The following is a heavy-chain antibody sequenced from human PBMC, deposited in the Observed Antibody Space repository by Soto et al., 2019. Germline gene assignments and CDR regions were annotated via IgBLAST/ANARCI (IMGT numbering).Heavy chain of an antibody. CDR1: GFTVSSNY. Sequence: PGGSMRLSCAASGFTVSSNYMRWVRQAPGKVLEWVSVIYRGGRTYNADSVKGRFTISRDNSKNTLYLHMNSLRAEDTAVYYCAGYSSSCYKDGWFDPWGQGTLVTFSS. CDR3: AGYSSSCYKDGWFDP. V-gene: IGHV3-53*01. J-gene: IGHJ5*02. CDR2: IYRGGRT. D-gene: IGHD6-13*01.